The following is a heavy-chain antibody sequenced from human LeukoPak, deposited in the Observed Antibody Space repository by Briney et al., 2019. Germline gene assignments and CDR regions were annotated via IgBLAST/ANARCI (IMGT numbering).Heavy chain of an antibody. CDR3: ASSDCSGGSCLLDY. J-gene: IGHJ4*02. D-gene: IGHD2-15*01. CDR1: GGSISSYY. Sequence: PSETLSLTCTVSGGSISSYYWSWIRQPPGKGLEWIGYIYYSGSTNYSPSLKSRVTISVDTSKNQFSLKLSSVTAADTAVYYCASSDCSGGSCLLDYWGQGTLVTVSS. CDR2: IYYSGST. V-gene: IGHV4-59*08.